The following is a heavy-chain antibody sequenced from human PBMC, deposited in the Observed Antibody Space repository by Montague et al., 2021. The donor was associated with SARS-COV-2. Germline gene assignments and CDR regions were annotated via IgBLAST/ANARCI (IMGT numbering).Heavy chain of an antibody. J-gene: IGHJ4*02. CDR1: GFSISSGYY. CDR3: ARSGVGIFDFSYFDS. CDR2: RYQNGAT. D-gene: IGHD3-3*01. V-gene: IGHV4-38-2*02. Sequence: SETLSLTCSVSGFSISSGYYWDWIRQTPGKGLEWIGSRYQNGATYYSPSLKRPVTILLDTSKNQFSLSLTSVTAAVTAVYYCARSGVGIFDFSYFDSWGQGSLVIVSS.